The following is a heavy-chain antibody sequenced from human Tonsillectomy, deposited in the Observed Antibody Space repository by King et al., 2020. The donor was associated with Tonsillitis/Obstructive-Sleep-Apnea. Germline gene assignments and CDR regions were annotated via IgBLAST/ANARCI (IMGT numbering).Heavy chain of an antibody. J-gene: IGHJ4*02. V-gene: IGHV3-23*04. CDR3: AKDVDDYVWGSYLYTQIDKFDS. CDR1: GFTFSSYA. D-gene: IGHD3-16*02. CDR2: ISGSGGGT. Sequence: VQLVESGGGLVQPGGSLRLSCAASGFTFSSYAMSWVRQAPGKGLEWVSAISGSGGGTYYADSVKGRFTISRDNSKNTLYLKMNSLRAEDTAVYYCAKDVDDYVWGSYLYTQIDKFDSWGQGTLVTVSS.